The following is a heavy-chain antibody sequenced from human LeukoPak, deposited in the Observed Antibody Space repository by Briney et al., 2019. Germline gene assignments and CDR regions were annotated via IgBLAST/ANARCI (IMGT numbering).Heavy chain of an antibody. D-gene: IGHD3-10*02. CDR1: GITFSSYS. CDR2: ISSFSGTI. J-gene: IGHJ6*04. V-gene: IGHV3-48*01. CDR3: AELGITMIGGV. Sequence: GGSLRLSCVASGITFSSYSMNWVRQAPGKGLEWVSYISSFSGTINYADSVKGRCTISRDNSKNTLYLQMKSLRAEDTAVYCCAELGITMIGGVWGKGTTVTISS.